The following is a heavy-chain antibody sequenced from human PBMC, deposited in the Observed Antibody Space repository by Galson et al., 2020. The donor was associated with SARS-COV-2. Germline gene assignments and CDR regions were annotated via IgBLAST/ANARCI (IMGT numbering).Heavy chain of an antibody. V-gene: IGHV4-34*01. D-gene: IGHD3-10*01. CDR1: GGSFSGSS. CDR3: ARGHRGVVPSPVLGLGPYYSYYYMDV. CDR2: INIGGNT. J-gene: IGHJ6*03. Sequence: SKTLSLTCAVYGGSFSGSSWTWIRQPPGKGLEWIGEINIGGNTNYSPSLRSRVTVSVDTSKNQFSRNLRSVTAADTALYYCARGHRGVVPSPVLGLGPYYSYYYMDVWDKGTTVTVSS.